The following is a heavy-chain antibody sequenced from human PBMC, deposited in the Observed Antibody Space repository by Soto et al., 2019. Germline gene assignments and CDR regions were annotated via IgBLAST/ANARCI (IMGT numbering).Heavy chain of an antibody. J-gene: IGHJ4*02. CDR3: ARRYGRYFDY. CDR1: DGSMSSRSYY. D-gene: IGHD4-17*01. Sequence: PSETLSLTCSVSDGSMSSRSYYWGWMRQPPGKGLEWIASISYIGSTYHNPSLKSRVTISIDTSKNQFSLKVSSVTAADTAVYYCARRYGRYFDYWGQGTLVTVSS. V-gene: IGHV4-39*01. CDR2: ISYIGST.